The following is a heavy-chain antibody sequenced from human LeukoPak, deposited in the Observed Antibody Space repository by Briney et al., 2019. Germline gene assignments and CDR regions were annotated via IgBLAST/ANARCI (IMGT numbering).Heavy chain of an antibody. D-gene: IGHD3-16*01. CDR3: ARAYYVWGSPAAFDI. V-gene: IGHV1-3*01. J-gene: IGHJ3*02. Sequence: KFQGRVTITRDTSASTAYMELSSLRSEDTAVYYCARAYYVWGSPAAFDIWGQGTMVTVSS.